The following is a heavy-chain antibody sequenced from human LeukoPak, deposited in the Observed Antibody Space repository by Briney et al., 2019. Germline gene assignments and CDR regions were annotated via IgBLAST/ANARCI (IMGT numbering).Heavy chain of an antibody. CDR2: IVVGSGNT. V-gene: IGHV1-58*02. Sequence: TSVKVSCKASGFTFTSSAMQWVRQARGQRLEWIGWIVVGSGNTNYAQKFQGRVTMTRDTSTSTVYMELSSLRSEDTAVYYCARDESYYDSSGYFRPSSKFDYWGQGTLVTVSS. CDR3: ARDESYYDSSGYFRPSSKFDY. CDR1: GFTFTSSA. D-gene: IGHD3-22*01. J-gene: IGHJ4*02.